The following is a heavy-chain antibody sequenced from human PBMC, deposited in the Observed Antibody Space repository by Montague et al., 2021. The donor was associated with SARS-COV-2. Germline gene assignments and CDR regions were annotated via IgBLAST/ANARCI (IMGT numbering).Heavy chain of an antibody. CDR2: VNHSGHT. CDR1: GGSLSGDN. V-gene: IGHV4-34*01. CDR3: AGGPVGVAARLRYHFDH. Sequence: SETLSLTCAVYGGSLSGDNWSWIRQPPGQGTEWMGEVNHSGHTNYNVSLKRRVTMSVDTSKSQFSLKVRSVTAADTAVYYCAGGPVGVAARLRYHFDHWGQGTLVTVSS. D-gene: IGHD6-6*01. J-gene: IGHJ4*02.